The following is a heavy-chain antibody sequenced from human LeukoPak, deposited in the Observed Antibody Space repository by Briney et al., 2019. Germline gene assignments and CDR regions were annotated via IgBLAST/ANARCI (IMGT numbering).Heavy chain of an antibody. V-gene: IGHV1-2*02. Sequence: ASVKVSCKASGYTFTGYYMHWVRQAPGQGLEWLGWINPNSGGTNYAQKFQGRVTMTRDTSISTAYMELSRLRSDDTAVYYCARGEVPAAILGYWGQGTLVTVSS. CDR1: GYTFTGYY. D-gene: IGHD2-2*02. CDR3: ARGEVPAAILGY. CDR2: INPNSGGT. J-gene: IGHJ4*02.